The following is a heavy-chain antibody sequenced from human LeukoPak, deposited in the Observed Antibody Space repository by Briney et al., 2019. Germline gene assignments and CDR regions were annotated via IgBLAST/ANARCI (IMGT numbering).Heavy chain of an antibody. J-gene: IGHJ4*02. CDR2: IRYDGSNK. D-gene: IGHD4-17*01. V-gene: IGHV3-30*02. Sequence: GGSLRLSCAASGFIFSSYGMHWVRQAPGKGLEWVAFIRYDGSNKYYADSVKGRFTISRDNSKNTLYLQMNSLRAEDTAVYYCAREDLYGDHSFDYWGQGTLVTVSS. CDR3: AREDLYGDHSFDY. CDR1: GFIFSSYG.